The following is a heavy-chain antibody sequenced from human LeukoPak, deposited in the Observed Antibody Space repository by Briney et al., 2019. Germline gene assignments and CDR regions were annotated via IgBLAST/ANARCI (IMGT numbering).Heavy chain of an antibody. Sequence: ASVKVSCKASGGTFSSYAISWVRQAPGQGLEWMGWISAYNGNTNYAQKVQGRVTMTTDTPTSTAYMELRSLRSDDTAVYYCARDGYDFLSGYYRTPFDYWGQGTLVTVSS. V-gene: IGHV1-18*01. CDR3: ARDGYDFLSGYYRTPFDY. D-gene: IGHD3-3*01. CDR2: ISAYNGNT. CDR1: GGTFSSYA. J-gene: IGHJ4*02.